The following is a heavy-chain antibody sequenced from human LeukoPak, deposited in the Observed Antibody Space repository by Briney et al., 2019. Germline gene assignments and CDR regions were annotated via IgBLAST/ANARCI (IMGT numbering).Heavy chain of an antibody. J-gene: IGHJ4*02. D-gene: IGHD6-25*01. CDR2: IKDDGSHT. CDR3: ARGSGIITGIDE. CDR1: GFAFSSHW. V-gene: IGHV3-74*01. Sequence: GGSLRLSCAASGFAFSSHWMHWVRQAPGKGLVWVSRIKDDGSHTNYADSVKGRFTISRDNAKNTLSLQMNSLRAEDTAVYYCARGSGIITGIDEWGQGTLVTVSS.